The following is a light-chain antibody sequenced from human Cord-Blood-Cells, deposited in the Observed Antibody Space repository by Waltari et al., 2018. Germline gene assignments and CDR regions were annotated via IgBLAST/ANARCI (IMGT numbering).Light chain of an antibody. V-gene: IGKV2-28*01. J-gene: IGKJ1*01. CDR2: LGS. CDR1: QRLLHSNGYNY. Sequence: DVVMPQSPLSLLVSPGEPASLSCRSSQRLLHSNGYNYLDWYLQKPGQSPQLLIYLGSNRASGVPDRFSGSGSGTDFTLKISRVEAEDVGVYYCMQALQTPRTFGQGTKVEIK. CDR3: MQALQTPRT.